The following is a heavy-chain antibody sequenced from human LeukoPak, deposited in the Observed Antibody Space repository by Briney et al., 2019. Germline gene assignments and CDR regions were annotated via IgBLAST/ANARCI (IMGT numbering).Heavy chain of an antibody. CDR2: IYYSGST. Sequence: TGGSLRLSCAASGFTFSDYYMSWIRQPPGKGLEWIGYIYYSGSTNYNPSLKSRVTISVDTSKNQFSLKLSSVTAADTAVYYCARDHSGYWFDPWGQRTLVTVSS. J-gene: IGHJ5*02. D-gene: IGHD5-12*01. CDR1: GFTFSDYY. V-gene: IGHV4-59*01. CDR3: ARDHSGYWFDP.